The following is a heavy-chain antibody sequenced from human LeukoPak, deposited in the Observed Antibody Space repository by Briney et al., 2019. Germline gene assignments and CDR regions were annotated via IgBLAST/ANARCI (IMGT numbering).Heavy chain of an antibody. CDR2: IYYSGST. Sequence: SETLSLTCTVSGGSVSSGNYYWSWIRQPPGKGLDWIGYIYYSGSTNYNPSLKSRVTISVDTSKNQFSLKLSSVTAADTAVYHCAREAMYSYGNNFDYWGQGTLVTVSS. V-gene: IGHV4-61*01. CDR3: AREAMYSYGNNFDY. J-gene: IGHJ4*02. D-gene: IGHD5-18*01. CDR1: GGSVSSGNYY.